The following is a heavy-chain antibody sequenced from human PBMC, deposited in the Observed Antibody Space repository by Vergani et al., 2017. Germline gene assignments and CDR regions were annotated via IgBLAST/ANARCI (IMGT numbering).Heavy chain of an antibody. J-gene: IGHJ4*02. CDR1: GFTFDDYA. D-gene: IGHD5-18*01. V-gene: IGHV3-9*01. CDR2: ISWNSGSI. Sequence: EVQLVESGGGLVQPGRSLRLSCAASGFTFDDYAMHWVRQAPGKGLEWVSVISWNSGSIGYADSVKGRFTISRDNAKNSLYLQMNSLRAEDTALYYCAKATYSSTKGRFDYWGQGTLVTVSS. CDR3: AKATYSSTKGRFDY.